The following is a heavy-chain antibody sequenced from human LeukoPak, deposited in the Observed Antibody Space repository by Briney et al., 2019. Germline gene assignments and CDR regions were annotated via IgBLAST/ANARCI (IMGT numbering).Heavy chain of an antibody. Sequence: SETLSLTCTVSGDSISSGAYYWSWIRQPAGKGLEWIGRIYSNGNTNYKPSLKSRVTISLDTSKRQFSLQLTSVTAAATAMYYCARDSVSWFGFDSWGQGTLVTVSS. CDR1: GDSISSGAYY. CDR3: ARDSVSWFGFDS. CDR2: IYSNGNT. J-gene: IGHJ5*01. D-gene: IGHD3-10*01. V-gene: IGHV4-61*02.